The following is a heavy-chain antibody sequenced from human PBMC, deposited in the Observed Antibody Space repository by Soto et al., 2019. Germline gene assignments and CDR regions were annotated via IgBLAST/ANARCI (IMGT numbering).Heavy chain of an antibody. Sequence: PSETLSLTCTVSGGSISSYYWSWIRQPPGKGLEWIGYIYYTGLSNSNPSLNSRVTMSVDTSKHQFSLKLSSVTVADTAVYYCASHSSHWPFFDFWGQGTLVTVSS. D-gene: IGHD6-13*01. CDR2: IYYTGLS. V-gene: IGHV4-59*01. CDR3: ASHSSHWPFFDF. J-gene: IGHJ4*02. CDR1: GGSISSYY.